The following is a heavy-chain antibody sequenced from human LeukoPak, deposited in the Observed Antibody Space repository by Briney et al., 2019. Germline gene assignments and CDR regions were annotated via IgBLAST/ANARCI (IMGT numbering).Heavy chain of an antibody. CDR1: GCSMTNYY. CDR2: ISASGTT. CDR3: ARGLRYYYYYMDV. V-gene: IGHV4-4*09. Sequence: PSETLSLTCTVSGCSMTNYYWNLIRQPPGKGLEWIGYISASGTTNYNPSLMSRVTISVDTSKNQFSLKLSSVTAADTAVYYCARGLRYYYYYMDVWGKGTTVTVSS. J-gene: IGHJ6*03.